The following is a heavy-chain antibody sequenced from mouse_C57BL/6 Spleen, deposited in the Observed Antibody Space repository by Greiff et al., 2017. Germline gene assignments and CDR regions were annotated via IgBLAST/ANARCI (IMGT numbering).Heavy chain of an antibody. CDR3: ARSVIRRPDWYFDV. V-gene: IGHV1-69*01. D-gene: IGHD1-2*01. J-gene: IGHJ1*03. CDR2: IDPSDSYT. Sequence: QVQLQQPGAELVMPGASVKLSCKASGYTFTSYWMHWVKQRPGQGLEWIGEIDPSDSYTNYNQKFKGKSTLTVDKSSSTAYMQLSSLTSEDSAFYYCARSVIRRPDWYFDVWGTGTTVTVSS. CDR1: GYTFTSYW.